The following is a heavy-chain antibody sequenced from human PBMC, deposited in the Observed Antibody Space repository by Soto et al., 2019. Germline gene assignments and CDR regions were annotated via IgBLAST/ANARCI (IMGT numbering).Heavy chain of an antibody. D-gene: IGHD3-3*01. CDR3: ARGDEDPFAIFGVVGNWFDP. CDR2: INAGNGNT. J-gene: IGHJ5*02. Sequence: QVQLVQSGAEVKKPGASVKVSCKASGYTFTAYAIHWVRQAPGQRLEWMGWINAGNGNTKYSQKFQGRVTITSDTSASIAYMELSSLRSEDTAVYYCARGDEDPFAIFGVVGNWFDPWGQRTLVTVSS. CDR1: GYTFTAYA. V-gene: IGHV1-3*01.